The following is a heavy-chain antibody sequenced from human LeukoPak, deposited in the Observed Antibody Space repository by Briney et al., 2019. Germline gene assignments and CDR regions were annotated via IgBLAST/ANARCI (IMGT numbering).Heavy chain of an antibody. J-gene: IGHJ3*02. V-gene: IGHV4-59*08. CDR3: ARHGGESIVAMILHAFDI. CDR1: GGSISSYS. Sequence: SAALSLTCTVSGGSISSYSWSWIRQPPGKGLEWIGSIYYSGSTNYNPSLKSRLTMSVDTSKNQFSLRLSSVTAADTAVYYCARHGGESIVAMILHAFDIWGQGTMVTVSS. CDR2: IYYSGST. D-gene: IGHD5-12*01.